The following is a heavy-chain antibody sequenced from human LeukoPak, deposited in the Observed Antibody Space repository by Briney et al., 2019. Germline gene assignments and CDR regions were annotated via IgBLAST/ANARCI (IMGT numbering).Heavy chain of an antibody. CDR2: TYYRSKWYN. D-gene: IGHD3-22*01. J-gene: IGHJ4*02. V-gene: IGHV6-1*01. Sequence: SQTLSLTCAISGDSVSSNSAAWNWIRQSPSRGLEWLGRTYYRSKWYNDYAVSVKSRITINPDTSKNQFSLQLNSVTPEDTAVYYCARVAYDSSGYYPKHFDYWGQGTPVTVSS. CDR1: GDSVSSNSAA. CDR3: ARVAYDSSGYYPKHFDY.